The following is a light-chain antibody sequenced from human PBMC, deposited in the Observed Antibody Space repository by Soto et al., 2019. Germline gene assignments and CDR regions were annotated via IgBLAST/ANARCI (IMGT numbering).Light chain of an antibody. CDR3: QHYNSYSEA. J-gene: IGKJ1*01. V-gene: IGKV1-5*03. CDR2: KAS. Sequence: DIQMTQSPSTLSGSVGDRVTITCWASQTISSWLAWDQQKPGKAPKLLIYKASTLKSGVPSRFSGSGSGTEFTLTISSLQPDDFATYYCQHYNSYSEAFGQGTKVDIK. CDR1: QTISSW.